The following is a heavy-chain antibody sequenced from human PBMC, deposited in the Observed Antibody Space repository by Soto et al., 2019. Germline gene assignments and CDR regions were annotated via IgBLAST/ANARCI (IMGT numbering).Heavy chain of an antibody. CDR1: GFTFKNYG. D-gene: IGHD3-10*01. V-gene: IGHV3-30*18. J-gene: IGHJ5*02. CDR2: LSYDGSEK. CDR3: AKFPRGDYEPS. Sequence: GGSLRLSCVVSGFTFKNYGMHWVRQAPGKGIEWVSVLSYDGSEKDYAASVRGRFTISRDNSKNTLYLQMNSLRTEDTSIYYCAKFPRGDYEPSWGQGTLVTVSS.